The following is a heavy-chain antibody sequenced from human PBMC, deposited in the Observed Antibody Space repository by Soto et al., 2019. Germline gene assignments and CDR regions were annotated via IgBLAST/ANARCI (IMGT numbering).Heavy chain of an antibody. CDR2: IYYSGST. CDR1: GGSISGSRYY. Sequence: QLQLQESGPGLVKPSETLSLTCTVSGGSISGSRYYWGWIRQPPVKGLEWMGSIYYSGSTYYNPSLKSRVTISVDTSKHHFSQKLRSVTAADTAVYYCASQDYVFWSASTSYYYYYGIDVWGPGTPVTGSS. D-gene: IGHD3-3*01. J-gene: IGHJ6*02. V-gene: IGHV4-39*02. CDR3: ASQDYVFWSASTSYYYYYGIDV.